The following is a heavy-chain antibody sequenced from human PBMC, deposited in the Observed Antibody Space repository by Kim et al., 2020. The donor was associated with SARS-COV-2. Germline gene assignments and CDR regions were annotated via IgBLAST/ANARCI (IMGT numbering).Heavy chain of an antibody. D-gene: IGHD3-22*01. J-gene: IGHJ3*02. Sequence: GGSLRLSCAASGFTFSNYWMHWVRQAPGKGLVWVSRISNDGSNTNYADSVKGRFTISRDNAKNTLYLQMNSLRAEDTAVYYCARGAYYYDSSGYLDDAFDIWGQGTMVTVSS. V-gene: IGHV3-74*01. CDR1: GFTFSNYW. CDR2: ISNDGSNT. CDR3: ARGAYYYDSSGYLDDAFDI.